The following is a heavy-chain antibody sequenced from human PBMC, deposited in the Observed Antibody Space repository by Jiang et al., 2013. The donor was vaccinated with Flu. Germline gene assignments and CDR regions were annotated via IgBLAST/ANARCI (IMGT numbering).Heavy chain of an antibody. D-gene: IGHD3-22*01. Sequence: GAEVKKPGSSVKVSCKASGGTFSSYAISWVRQAPGQGLEWMGRIIPILGIANYAQKFQGRVTITADESTSTAYMELSSLRSEDTAVYYCARRGPRTYYYDSSGYYEGLYYYYGMDVWGQGTTV. V-gene: IGHV1-69*04. J-gene: IGHJ6*02. CDR3: ARRGPRTYYYDSSGYYEGLYYYYGMDV. CDR1: GGTFSSYA. CDR2: IIPILGIA.